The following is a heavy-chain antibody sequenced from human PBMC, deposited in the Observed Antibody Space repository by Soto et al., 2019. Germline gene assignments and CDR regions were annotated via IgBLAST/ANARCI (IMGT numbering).Heavy chain of an antibody. J-gene: IGHJ4*02. D-gene: IGHD6-19*01. CDR2: VSHDGRNT. Sequence: PGGSLRLSCAASGFTFSDYAMHWVRQAQGKGLEWVAVVSHDGRNTHYADPVKGRFTISRDSAKNTVSLEMTSLRAEDTAVYYCAMGGRQWLVTSDFNYWGQVALVTVGS. V-gene: IGHV3-30*03. CDR3: AMGGRQWLVTSDFNY. CDR1: GFTFSDYA.